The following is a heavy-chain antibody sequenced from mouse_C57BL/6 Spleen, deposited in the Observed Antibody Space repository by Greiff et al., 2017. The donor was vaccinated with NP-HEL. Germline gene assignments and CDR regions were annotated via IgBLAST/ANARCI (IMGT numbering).Heavy chain of an antibody. CDR1: GYTFTDYT. CDR3: AWGDYDVGAWFAY. Sequence: VQVVESGPELVKPGASVKMSCKASGYTFTDYTMHWVKQSHGKSLEWIGYINPNNGGTSYNQQFKGKATLTVNKSSSTAYMELRSRTSEDSAVYYCAWGDYDVGAWFAYWGQGTLVTVSA. D-gene: IGHD2-4*01. CDR2: INPNNGGT. J-gene: IGHJ3*01. V-gene: IGHV1-22*01.